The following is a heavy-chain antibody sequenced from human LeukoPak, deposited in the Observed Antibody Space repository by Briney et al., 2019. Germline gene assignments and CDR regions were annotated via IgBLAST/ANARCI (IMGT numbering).Heavy chain of an antibody. CDR1: GFTFSSYG. CDR2: IRYDGSNK. CDR3: ARERRESSGWYGGYYYYMDV. Sequence: QAGGSLRLSCAASGFTFSSYGMHWVRQAPGKGLEWVAFIRYDGSNKYYADSVKGRFTISRDGSKNTLYLQMNSLRAEDTAVYYCARERRESSGWYGGYYYYMDVWGKGTTVTISS. D-gene: IGHD6-19*01. J-gene: IGHJ6*03. V-gene: IGHV3-30*02.